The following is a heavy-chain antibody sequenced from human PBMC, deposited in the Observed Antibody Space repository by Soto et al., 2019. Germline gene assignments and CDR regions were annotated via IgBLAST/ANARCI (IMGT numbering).Heavy chain of an antibody. CDR2: ISGSGGST. V-gene: IGHV3-23*01. Sequence: GGSLRLSCAASGFTFSSYAMSWVRQAPGKGLEWVSAISGSGGSTYYTDSVKGRFTISRDNSKNTLYLQMNSLRAEDTAVYYCAKDRTIFGVVNNFDYWGQGTLVTVSS. D-gene: IGHD3-3*01. J-gene: IGHJ4*02. CDR1: GFTFSSYA. CDR3: AKDRTIFGVVNNFDY.